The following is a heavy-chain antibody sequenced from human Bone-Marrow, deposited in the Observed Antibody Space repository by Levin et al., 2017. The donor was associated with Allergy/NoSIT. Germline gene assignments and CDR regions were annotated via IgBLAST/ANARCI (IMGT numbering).Heavy chain of an antibody. Sequence: NPSETLSLTCTVSSGSISTNYWSWVRQPAGKGLEWIGRIYSSGATNYNPSLKSRVALSVDTSRNQFSLRLSSVTAADTAVYYCARERTYYYDNSGYPNCYFDSWGQGTLVTVSS. V-gene: IGHV4-4*07. CDR1: SGSISTNY. CDR2: IYSSGAT. CDR3: ARERTYYYDNSGYPNCYFDS. D-gene: IGHD3-22*01. J-gene: IGHJ4*02.